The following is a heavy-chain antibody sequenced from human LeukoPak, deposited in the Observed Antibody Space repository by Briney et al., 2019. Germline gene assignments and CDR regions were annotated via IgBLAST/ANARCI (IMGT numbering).Heavy chain of an antibody. CDR1: GFTFSSYS. Sequence: GGSLRLSCAASGFTFSSYSMNWVRQAPGKGLEWVSSISSSSSYIYYADSVKGRFTISRDNAKNSLYLQMNSLRAGDTAVYYCVREQHGYSGYGTWGQGTLVTVSS. J-gene: IGHJ5*02. V-gene: IGHV3-21*01. CDR3: VREQHGYSGYGT. CDR2: ISSSSSYI. D-gene: IGHD5-12*01.